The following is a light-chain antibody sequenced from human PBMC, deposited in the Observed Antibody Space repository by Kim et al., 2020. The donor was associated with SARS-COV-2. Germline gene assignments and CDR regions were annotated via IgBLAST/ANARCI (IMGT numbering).Light chain of an antibody. CDR1: SSDVGSYNR. V-gene: IGLV2-18*02. CDR3: SSYTSSSTWV. CDR2: EVS. J-gene: IGLJ3*02. Sequence: GQSVTISRTGTSSDVGSYNRVSWYQQPPGTAPKLMIYEVSNRPSGVPDRFSGSKSGNTASLTISGLQAEDEADYYCSSYTSSSTWVFGGGTQLTVL.